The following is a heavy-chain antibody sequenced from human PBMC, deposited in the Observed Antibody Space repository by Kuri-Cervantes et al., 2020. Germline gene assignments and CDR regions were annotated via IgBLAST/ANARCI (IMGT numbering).Heavy chain of an antibody. CDR3: TTYYSSSGPNDY. J-gene: IGHJ4*02. V-gene: IGHV3-7*01. CDR1: GISISGHW. D-gene: IGHD6-6*01. Sequence: GGSLRLSCAASGISISGHWMSWVRQAPGKGLEWVANIKQDGSEKRYVDSVKGRFTISRDNAQNSLFPQVNSLRADDTAVYYCTTYYSSSGPNDYWGQGTLVTVSS. CDR2: IKQDGSEK.